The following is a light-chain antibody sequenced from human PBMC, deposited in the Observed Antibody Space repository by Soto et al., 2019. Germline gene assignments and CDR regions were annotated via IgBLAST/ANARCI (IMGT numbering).Light chain of an antibody. V-gene: IGLV2-14*01. J-gene: IGLJ1*01. CDR3: TSSTSDSLYV. Sequence: QSVLTQPASVSGSPGQSITISCTGTSSDVGGYSYVSWYQQYPGKVSKLLIYNVSNRPSGVSNRFSGSKSGNTASLTISGLQAEDEADYFCTSSTSDSLYVFGTGTKVTVL. CDR1: SSDVGGYSY. CDR2: NVS.